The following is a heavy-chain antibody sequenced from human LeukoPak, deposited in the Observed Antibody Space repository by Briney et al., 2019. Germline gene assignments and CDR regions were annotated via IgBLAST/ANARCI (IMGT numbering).Heavy chain of an antibody. CDR2: IYYSGST. V-gene: IGHV4-39*01. J-gene: IGHJ4*02. Sequence: PSETLSLTCTVSGGSIISRSYYCRWIRQPPGKGLEWIGSIYYSGSTYYNPSLKSRVTISVDTSKNQFSLKLSSVTAADTAVYYCARHRYYCWSGFRGAALAYWGQGTLVTVSS. CDR1: GGSIISRSYY. CDR3: ARHRYYCWSGFRGAALAY. D-gene: IGHD3-3*01.